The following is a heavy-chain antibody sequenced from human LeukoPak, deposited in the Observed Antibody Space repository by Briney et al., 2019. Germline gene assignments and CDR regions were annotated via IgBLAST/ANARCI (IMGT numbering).Heavy chain of an antibody. Sequence: PSETLSLTCTASGGSVYTSDYYWGWVRQPPGKGPEWIGDIFYTGKTNYNPSLKSRVSISIDTSKNQFSLKLTSVTAADTAVYYCARVFDSWGQGTLVTVSS. J-gene: IGHJ4*02. CDR3: ARVFDS. CDR2: IFYTGKT. V-gene: IGHV4-39*07. CDR1: GGSVYTSDYY.